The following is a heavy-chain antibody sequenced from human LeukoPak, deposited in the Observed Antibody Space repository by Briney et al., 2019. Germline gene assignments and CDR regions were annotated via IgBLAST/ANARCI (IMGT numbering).Heavy chain of an antibody. J-gene: IGHJ1*01. CDR3: ARDSYYDSSGYYSSEYFRL. CDR2: INPNSGGT. Sequence: ASVNVSRKASGYTFTGYYMHWVRQAPGQGLEWMGWINPNSGGTNYAQKFQGRVTMTRDTTLSTAYMELSRLRSDDTAVYYCARDSYYDSSGYYSSEYFRLFVQGTLVTVSS. CDR1: GYTFTGYY. V-gene: IGHV1-2*02. D-gene: IGHD3-22*01.